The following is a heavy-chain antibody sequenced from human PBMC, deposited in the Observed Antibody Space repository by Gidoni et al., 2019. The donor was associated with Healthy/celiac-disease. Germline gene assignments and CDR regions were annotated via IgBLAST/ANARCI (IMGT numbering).Heavy chain of an antibody. V-gene: IGHV3-21*01. D-gene: IGHD2-15*01. Sequence: SMNWVRQAPGKGLEWVSSISSSSSYMYYADSVKGRFTISRDNAKNSLYLQMNSLRAEDTAVYYCARGGQLLLMYNWFDPWGQGTLVTVSS. CDR2: ISSSSSYM. CDR3: ARGGQLLLMYNWFDP. CDR1: S. J-gene: IGHJ5*02.